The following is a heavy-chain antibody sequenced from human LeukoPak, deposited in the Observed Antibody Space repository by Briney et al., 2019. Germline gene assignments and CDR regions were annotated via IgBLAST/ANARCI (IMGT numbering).Heavy chain of an antibody. V-gene: IGHV3-30-3*01. CDR2: ISYDGSNK. CDR1: GLTFSSYA. J-gene: IGHJ4*02. Sequence: TGGSLRLSCAASGLTFSSYAMHWVRQAPGKGLGWVAVISYDGSNKYYADSVKGRFTISRDNSKNTLYLQMNSLRAEDTAVYYCARAITMIVRQMLGYWGQGTLVTVSS. D-gene: IGHD3-22*01. CDR3: ARAITMIVRQMLGY.